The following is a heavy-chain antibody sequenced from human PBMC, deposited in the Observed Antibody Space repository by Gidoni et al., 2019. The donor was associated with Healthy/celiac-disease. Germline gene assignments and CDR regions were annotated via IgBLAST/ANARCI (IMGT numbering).Heavy chain of an antibody. CDR1: GDSVSSNSAA. CDR3: AREGAYDFWSGVDAFDI. D-gene: IGHD3-3*01. Sequence: QVQLQQSGPGLVKPSQTLSLTCAISGDSVSSNSAAWNWIRQSPSRGLEWLGRTYYRSKLYNDYAVSVKSRITINPDTSKNQFSLQLNSVTPEDTAVYYCAREGAYDFWSGVDAFDIWGQGTMVTVSS. CDR2: TYYRSKLYN. J-gene: IGHJ3*02. V-gene: IGHV6-1*01.